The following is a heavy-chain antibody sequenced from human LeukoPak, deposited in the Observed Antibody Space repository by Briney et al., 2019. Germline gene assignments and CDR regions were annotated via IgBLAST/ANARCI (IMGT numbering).Heavy chain of an antibody. CDR1: GYSISSGYY. D-gene: IGHD3-22*01. V-gene: IGHV4-38-2*01. J-gene: IGHJ4*02. CDR3: ARLGYYDSSGYYPRSYFDY. CDR2: FYHSGST. Sequence: SETRSLTCAVSGYSISSGYYWAWIRQSPGKGRGWIGSFYHSGSTYYNPSLKSRVTISVDTSKNQFSLKLSSVTAADTAVYYCARLGYYDSSGYYPRSYFDYWGQGTLVTVSS.